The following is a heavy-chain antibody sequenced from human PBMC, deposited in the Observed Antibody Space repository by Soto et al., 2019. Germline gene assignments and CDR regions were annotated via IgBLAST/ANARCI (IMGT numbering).Heavy chain of an antibody. V-gene: IGHV5-51*01. J-gene: IGHJ5*02. CDR2: IYPGDSRT. CDR3: AIDLDYGGNSDWFDP. D-gene: IGHD4-17*01. CDR1: GYSFTTYW. Sequence: PGESLKISCKGFGYSFTTYWIAWVRQMPGKGLEWMGIIYPGDSRTRYSPSFQGQVTISADKSISTAYLQWSSLKASDTAVYYCAIDLDYGGNSDWFDPRGQRTPVTVSS.